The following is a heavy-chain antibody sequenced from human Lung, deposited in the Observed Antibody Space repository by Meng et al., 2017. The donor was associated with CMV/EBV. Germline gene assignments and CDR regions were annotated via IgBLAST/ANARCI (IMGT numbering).Heavy chain of an antibody. J-gene: IGHJ3*01. CDR3: ARVLETGVAFDV. CDR1: GFTLSRYS. Sequence: GESLKISCAASGFTLSRYSMNWVRQAPGKGLEWVSYISTSSSYIYYRDSVKGRFTISRDNAMNSLSLQMKSQRAEDTAVYYCARVLETGVAFDVWGQGTMVTVSS. D-gene: IGHD3-3*01. V-gene: IGHV3-21*01. CDR2: ISTSSSYI.